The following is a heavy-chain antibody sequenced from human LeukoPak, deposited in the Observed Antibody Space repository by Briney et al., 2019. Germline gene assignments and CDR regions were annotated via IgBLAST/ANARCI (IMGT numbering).Heavy chain of an antibody. Sequence: SETLSLTCTVSGGSISSSSYYWGWIRQPPGKGLEWIGSIYYSGSTYYNPSLKSRVTVSEDTSKNQFSLKLSSVTAADTAVYYCARHIYNWIAEVRAFDIWGQGTMVTVSS. J-gene: IGHJ3*02. V-gene: IGHV4-39*07. CDR3: ARHIYNWIAEVRAFDI. CDR2: IYYSGST. D-gene: IGHD1-20*01. CDR1: GGSISSSSYY.